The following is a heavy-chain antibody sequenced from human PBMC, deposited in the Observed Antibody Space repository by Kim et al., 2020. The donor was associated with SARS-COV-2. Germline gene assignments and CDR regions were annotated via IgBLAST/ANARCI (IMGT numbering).Heavy chain of an antibody. CDR1: GGSISSYY. J-gene: IGHJ4*02. D-gene: IGHD6-13*01. CDR2: IYYSGST. V-gene: IGHV4-59*13. Sequence: SETLSLTCTVSGGSISSYYWSWIRQPPGKGLEWIGYIYYSGSTNYNPSLKSRVTISVDTSKNQFSLKLSSVTAADTAVYYCARGPSSWYRGVDYWGQGTLVTVSS. CDR3: ARGPSSWYRGVDY.